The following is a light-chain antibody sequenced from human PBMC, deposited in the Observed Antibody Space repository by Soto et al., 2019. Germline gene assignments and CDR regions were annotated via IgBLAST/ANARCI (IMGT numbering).Light chain of an antibody. CDR3: HQYGSSPET. CDR2: GAS. CDR1: QSVSSSY. V-gene: IGKV3-20*01. J-gene: IGKJ1*01. Sequence: EIVLTQSPGTLSLSPGERATLSCRASQSVSSSYLSWYQQTPGQAPRLLMYGASSRATGIPDRFSGSGSGKDFTLTVSRLEPEDFAVYYCHQYGSSPETFGQGTKVEI.